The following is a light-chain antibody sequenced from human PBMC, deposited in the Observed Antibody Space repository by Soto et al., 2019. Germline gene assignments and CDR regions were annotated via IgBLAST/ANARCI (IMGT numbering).Light chain of an antibody. J-gene: IGKJ5*01. CDR1: QSISSY. Sequence: DIQMTQSPSSLSASVGDRVTITCRASQSISSYLNWYQQKPGKAPKLLIYAASSLQSGVPSRFSGSGSGTDFTLTISSLQPEDFATYYCHQSYRTPTPLGQGPRLEIK. CDR3: HQSYRTPTP. CDR2: AAS. V-gene: IGKV1-39*01.